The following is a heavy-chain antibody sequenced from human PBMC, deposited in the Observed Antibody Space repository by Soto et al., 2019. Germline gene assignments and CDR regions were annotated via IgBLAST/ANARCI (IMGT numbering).Heavy chain of an antibody. CDR2: IYWDDDK. V-gene: IGHV2-5*02. CDR3: AHREKYYYDSSGYFDY. D-gene: IGHD3-22*01. J-gene: IGHJ4*02. Sequence: SGPTLVKPTQTLTLTCTFSGFSLSTSGVGVGWIRQPPGKALEWLALIYWDDDKRYSPSLKSRLTITKDTSKNQVVLTMTNMDPVDTATYYCAHREKYYYDSSGYFDYWGQGTLVTVSS. CDR1: GFSLSTSGVG.